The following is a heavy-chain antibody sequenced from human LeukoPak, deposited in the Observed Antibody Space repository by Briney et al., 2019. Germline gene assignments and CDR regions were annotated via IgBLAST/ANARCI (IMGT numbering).Heavy chain of an antibody. CDR2: ITNSGSDI. V-gene: IGHV3-11*01. D-gene: IGHD6-13*01. J-gene: IGHJ4*02. CDR3: ACPYRSRFDY. CDR1: GFTFSDFH. Sequence: GGSLRLSCVVSGFTFSDFHMSWLRRAPGKGLEWISYITNSGSDIEYADSVKGRFTISWDNAKKSLYLEMNTLRAEDTAIYYCACPYRSRFDYWGQGTLVTVSS.